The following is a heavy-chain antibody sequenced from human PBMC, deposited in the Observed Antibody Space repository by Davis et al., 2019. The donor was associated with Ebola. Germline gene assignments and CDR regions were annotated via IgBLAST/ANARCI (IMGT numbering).Heavy chain of an antibody. CDR2: ISSSSSTI. D-gene: IGHD1-26*01. CDR1: GFTFSSYS. Sequence: GESLKISCAASGFTFSSYSMHWVRQAPGKGLEWVSYISSSSSTIYYADSVKGRFTISRDNAKNSLYLQMNSMRDEDTAVYYCARDSPKIVGADGSAFDIWGQGTMVTVSS. J-gene: IGHJ3*02. CDR3: ARDSPKIVGADGSAFDI. V-gene: IGHV3-48*02.